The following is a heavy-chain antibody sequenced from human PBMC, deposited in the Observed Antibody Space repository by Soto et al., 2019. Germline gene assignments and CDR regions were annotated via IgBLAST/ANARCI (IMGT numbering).Heavy chain of an antibody. CDR1: GFDFNTYG. V-gene: IGHV3-30*18. D-gene: IGHD6-19*01. CDR3: VKDRGSAWYYFDY. Sequence: QVQLVESGGGVVQPGRSLRLSCAASGFDFNTYGLHWVRQAPGKGLEWVAAISFDGGNQYYADSVKGRFTISRDNSKNTLYLQMNSLRAEDTAIYYCVKDRGSAWYYFDYWGQGTLVTVSS. J-gene: IGHJ4*02. CDR2: ISFDGGNQ.